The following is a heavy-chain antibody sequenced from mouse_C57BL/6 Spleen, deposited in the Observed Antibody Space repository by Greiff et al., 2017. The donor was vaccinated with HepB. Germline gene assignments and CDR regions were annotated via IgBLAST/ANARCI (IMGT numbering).Heavy chain of an antibody. V-gene: IGHV3-1*01. CDR3: ARDRGVYFDY. CDR1: GYSITSGYD. J-gene: IGHJ2*01. Sequence: DVKLQESGPGMVKPSQSLSLTCTVTGYSITSGYDWHWIRHFPGNKLEWMGYISYSGSTNYNPSLKSRISITHDTSKNHFFLKLNSVTTEDTATYYCARDRGVYFDYWGQGTTLTVSS. CDR2: ISYSGST.